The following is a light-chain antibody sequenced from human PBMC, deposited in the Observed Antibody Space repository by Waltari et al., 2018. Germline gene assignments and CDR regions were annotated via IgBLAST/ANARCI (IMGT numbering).Light chain of an antibody. J-gene: IGKJ2*01. V-gene: IGKV1-5*03. CDR2: MAS. Sequence: DIQWTQSPSTLSASVVDRVTISPRASQSVGTWLAWYQQKPGKAAKILIYMASSLESGVPSRFSGSGSGTEFTLTISSLQPDDFATYSCQQYSSFSTFGQGTKV. CDR1: QSVGTW. CDR3: QQYSSFST.